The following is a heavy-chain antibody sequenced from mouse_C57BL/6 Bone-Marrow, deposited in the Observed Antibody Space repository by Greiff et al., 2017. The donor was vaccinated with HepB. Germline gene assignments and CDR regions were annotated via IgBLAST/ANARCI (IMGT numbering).Heavy chain of an antibody. Sequence: EVKLMESGGGLVKPGGSLKLSCAASGFTFSSYAMSWVSQTPEKRLEWVATISDGGSYTYYPDNVKGRVTISRDNAKNNLYLQMSHLKSEDTAMYYCARDYDYDDAMDYWGQGTSVTVSS. V-gene: IGHV5-4*01. J-gene: IGHJ4*01. CDR3: ARDYDYDDAMDY. CDR2: ISDGGSYT. D-gene: IGHD2-4*01. CDR1: GFTFSSYA.